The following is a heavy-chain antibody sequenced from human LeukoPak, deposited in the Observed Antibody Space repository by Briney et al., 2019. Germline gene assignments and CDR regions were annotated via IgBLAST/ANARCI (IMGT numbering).Heavy chain of an antibody. Sequence: GGSLRLSCAASGFTFSNYWMHWVRQAPGKGLVWVSRIDGDGTTANYAESVKGRFTISRDNANNTLYLQINSLRAEDTAVYYCYVHHYYYYMDVWDKGTTVTVSS. CDR1: GFTFSNYW. V-gene: IGHV3-74*01. D-gene: IGHD3-16*01. CDR2: IDGDGTTA. CDR3: YVHHYYYYMDV. J-gene: IGHJ6*03.